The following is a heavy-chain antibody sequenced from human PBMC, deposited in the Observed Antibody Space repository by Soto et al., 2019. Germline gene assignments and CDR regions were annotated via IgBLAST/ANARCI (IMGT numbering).Heavy chain of an antibody. V-gene: IGHV1-69*06. J-gene: IGHJ4*02. CDR3: AREVVTETTLGYFDF. Sequence: QVHLVQSGAEVKEPGSSVKVSCKASGGSFSSDAITWVRQAPGQGLEWIGVIIPMFDTTNYAPEFQGRVTITADTATTTVYMEVSSLTSDDTAVYYCAREVVTETTLGYFDFWGQGALVTVSS. CDR1: GGSFSSDA. CDR2: IIPMFDTT. D-gene: IGHD2-21*02.